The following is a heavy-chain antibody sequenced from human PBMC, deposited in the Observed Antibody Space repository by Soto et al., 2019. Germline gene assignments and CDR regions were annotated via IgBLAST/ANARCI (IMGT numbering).Heavy chain of an antibody. CDR2: IYYSGST. CDR3: ASDSKDYPNNFDY. D-gene: IGHD4-17*01. J-gene: IGHJ4*02. Sequence: SETLSLTCTVSGGSISSGGYYWSWIRQHPGKGLEWIGYIYYSGSTYYNPSLKSRVTISVDTSKNQFSLKLSSVTAADTAVYYCASDSKDYPNNFDYWGQGTLVTVSS. CDR1: GGSISSGGYY. V-gene: IGHV4-31*03.